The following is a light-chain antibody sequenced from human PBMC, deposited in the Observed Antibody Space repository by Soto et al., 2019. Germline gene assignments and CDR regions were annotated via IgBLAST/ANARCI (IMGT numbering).Light chain of an antibody. Sequence: QSALTQPASVSGSPGQSITISCTGTSSDIGSYSLVSWYQHHPGKAPKLMVYEGSKRPSGVSDHFSGSKSGKTASLTISGLQADDEADYYCCSYAGNTTWVFGGGTKVTVL. CDR2: EGS. J-gene: IGLJ3*02. V-gene: IGLV2-23*01. CDR1: SSDIGSYSL. CDR3: CSYAGNTTWV.